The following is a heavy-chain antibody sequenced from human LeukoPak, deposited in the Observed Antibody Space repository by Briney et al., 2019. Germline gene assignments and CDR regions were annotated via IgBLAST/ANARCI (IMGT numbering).Heavy chain of an antibody. CDR2: ISHSGNT. V-gene: IGHV4-39*02. CDR3: ARLYFDFLSGYLDH. D-gene: IGHD3-3*01. J-gene: IGHJ5*02. CDR1: GGSITTHDNY. Sequence: PSETLSLTCTVSGGSITTHDNYWCWIRQPPGKGLEWIGSISHSGNTHYSPSLQSRVTMSADTSRNNFSLKLSSVTAADTAVYYCARLYFDFLSGYLDHWGQGTLVTVSS.